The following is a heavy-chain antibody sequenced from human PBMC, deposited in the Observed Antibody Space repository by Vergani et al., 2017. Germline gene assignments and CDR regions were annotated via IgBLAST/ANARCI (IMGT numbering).Heavy chain of an antibody. J-gene: IGHJ6*02. Sequence: EVQMVESGGGLVKPGGSLRLSCAASGFTFSHYSMNWVRQAPGKGLEWVSSISGNNYDVYYADSVKGRFTISRDNARNSLYLQMNSLRAEDTAVYYCARDLDYGGNSGSYYYGMDVWGQGTTVTVSS. CDR2: ISGNNYDV. V-gene: IGHV3-21*01. CDR3: ARDLDYGGNSGSYYYGMDV. CDR1: GFTFSHYS. D-gene: IGHD4-23*01.